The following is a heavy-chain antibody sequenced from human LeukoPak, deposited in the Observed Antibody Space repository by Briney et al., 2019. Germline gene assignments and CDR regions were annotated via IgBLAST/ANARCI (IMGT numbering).Heavy chain of an antibody. CDR1: GFTFDDYA. Sequence: PGRSLRLSCAATGFTFDDYAMHWVRQAPAKGLEWVSVISWNSGSIGYADSVKGRFTISRDNAKNSLYLQMNSLRAEDTALYYCAKGHISSSWYYFDYWGQGTLVTVSS. CDR2: ISWNSGSI. V-gene: IGHV3-9*01. D-gene: IGHD6-13*01. CDR3: AKGHISSSWYYFDY. J-gene: IGHJ4*02.